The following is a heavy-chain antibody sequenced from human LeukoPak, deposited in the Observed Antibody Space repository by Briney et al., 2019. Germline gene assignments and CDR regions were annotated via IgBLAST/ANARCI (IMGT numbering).Heavy chain of an antibody. Sequence: PGGSLRLSCTASGFTFGDYAMTWVRQAPGKGLEWVSYISSSSSTIYYADSVKGRFTISRDNAKNSLYLQMNSLRAEDTAVYYCARRFRTTVTTTRYYYYYMDVWGKGTTVTVSS. V-gene: IGHV3-48*01. D-gene: IGHD4-11*01. J-gene: IGHJ6*03. CDR1: GFTFGDYA. CDR3: ARRFRTTVTTTRYYYYYMDV. CDR2: ISSSSSTI.